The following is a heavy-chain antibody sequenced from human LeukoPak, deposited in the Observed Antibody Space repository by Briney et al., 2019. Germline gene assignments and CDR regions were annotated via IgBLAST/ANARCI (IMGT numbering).Heavy chain of an antibody. CDR3: ARVFQKQLSDY. CDR1: GYTFTSYA. CDR2: INAGNGNT. J-gene: IGHJ4*02. D-gene: IGHD6-13*01. Sequence: ASVKVSCKASGYTFTSYAMHWVGQTPGQRLEWMGWINAGNGNTKYSQEFQGRVTITRDTSASTAYMELSSLRSEDMAVYYCARVFQKQLSDYWGQGSLVTVSS. V-gene: IGHV1-3*03.